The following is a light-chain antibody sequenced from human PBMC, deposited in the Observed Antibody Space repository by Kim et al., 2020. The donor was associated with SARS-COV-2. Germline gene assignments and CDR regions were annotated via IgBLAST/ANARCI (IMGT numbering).Light chain of an antibody. V-gene: IGKV3-20*01. CDR2: GAT. CDR3: QQSGSSPWT. CDR1: QSVSGSY. J-gene: IGKJ1*01. Sequence: TQSPGTLSLSPGERATVSCRASQSVSGSYLAWYQQKPGQAPRLLIYGATHRATGIPDRFSGSGSGTDFTLTISRLEPEDFAMYFCQQSGSSPWTFGQGTKVDIK.